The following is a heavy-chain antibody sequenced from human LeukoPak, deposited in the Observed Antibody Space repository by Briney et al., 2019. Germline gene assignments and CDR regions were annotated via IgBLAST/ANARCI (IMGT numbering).Heavy chain of an antibody. CDR2: INGDGSAT. D-gene: IGHD7-27*01. CDR1: GFTFSGHW. CDR3: ARDLNWGQIDY. V-gene: IGHV3-74*01. J-gene: IGHJ4*02. Sequence: GGSLRLSCAASGFTFSGHWMYWLRQAPGKGLAWVSRINGDGSATNYAGSMKGRFTISRDNARNIVYLQMNSLREDDTAVYYCARDLNWGQIDYWGQGTLVTVSS.